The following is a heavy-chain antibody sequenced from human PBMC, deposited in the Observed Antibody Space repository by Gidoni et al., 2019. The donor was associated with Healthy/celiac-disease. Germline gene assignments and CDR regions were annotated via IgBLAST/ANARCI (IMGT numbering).Heavy chain of an antibody. CDR2: IIPILGIA. J-gene: IGHJ5*02. CDR1: GLTFSSYA. V-gene: IGHV1-69*04. Sequence: QVHLVQSGAEVQMPGSSVTVSCKASGLTFSSYALSWVRHAPGQGLEWMGRIIPILGIANYAQKFQGRVTITADKSTSTDYMELSRLRSEDTAVYYCARGGGYGSGTEINWFDPWGQGTLVTVSS. D-gene: IGHD3-10*01. CDR3: ARGGGYGSGTEINWFDP.